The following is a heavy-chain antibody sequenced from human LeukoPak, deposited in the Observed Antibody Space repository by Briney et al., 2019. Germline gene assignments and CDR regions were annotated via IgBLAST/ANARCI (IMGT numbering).Heavy chain of an antibody. CDR1: GYTVTSYD. CDR3: AKAPYYYDSSGSKEWFDP. J-gene: IGHJ5*02. V-gene: IGHV1-8*03. D-gene: IGHD3-22*01. CDR2: MNPNSGNT. Sequence: ASVKVSCKASGYTVTSYDINWVRQATGQGLEWMGWMNPNSGNTGYAQKCQVRVTITRNTSICTAYMELSSLRSEDTAVYYRAKAPYYYDSSGSKEWFDPWGQGTLVTVSS.